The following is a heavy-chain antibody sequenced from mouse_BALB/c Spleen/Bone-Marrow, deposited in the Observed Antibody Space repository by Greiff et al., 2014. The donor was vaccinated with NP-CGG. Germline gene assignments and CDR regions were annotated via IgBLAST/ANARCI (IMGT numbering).Heavy chain of an antibody. CDR2: IDPANGNT. D-gene: IGHD1-1*01. V-gene: IGHV14-3*02. Sequence: VHVKQSGAELVKPGASVKLSCTASGFNIKDTYMHWVKQRPEQGLEWIGRIDPANGNTKYDPKFQGNATITADTSSNTAYLQLSSLTSEDTAVYYCAIYYYGSSGFAYWGQGTLVTVSA. J-gene: IGHJ3*01. CDR1: GFNIKDTY. CDR3: AIYYYGSSGFAY.